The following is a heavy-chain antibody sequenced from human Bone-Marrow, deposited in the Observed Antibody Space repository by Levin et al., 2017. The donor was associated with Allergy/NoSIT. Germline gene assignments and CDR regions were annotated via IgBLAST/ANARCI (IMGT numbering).Heavy chain of an antibody. Sequence: GGSLRLSCAASGFTFSSYSMNWVRQAPGKGLEWVSSISSSSSYIYYADSVKGRFTISRDNAKNSLYLQMNSLRAEDTAVYYCARDSNNWNDKGGAFDIWGQGTMVTVSS. V-gene: IGHV3-21*01. D-gene: IGHD1-1*01. J-gene: IGHJ3*02. CDR3: ARDSNNWNDKGGAFDI. CDR1: GFTFSSYS. CDR2: ISSSSSYI.